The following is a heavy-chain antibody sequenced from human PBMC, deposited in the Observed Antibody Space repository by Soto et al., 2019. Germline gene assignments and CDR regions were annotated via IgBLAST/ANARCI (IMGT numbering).Heavy chain of an antibody. D-gene: IGHD3-3*01. CDR3: ARHVDFWSGYYTVNWFDP. V-gene: IGHV4-4*07. J-gene: IGHJ5*02. CDR2: IYTSGST. CDR1: GGSISRYY. Sequence: SETLSLTCTVSGGSISRYYWSWIRQPSGKGLEWIGHIYTSGSTNYNPSLKSRVTMSVDTSKNQFSLKLSSVTAADTAVYYCARHVDFWSGYYTVNWFDPWGQGTLGTV.